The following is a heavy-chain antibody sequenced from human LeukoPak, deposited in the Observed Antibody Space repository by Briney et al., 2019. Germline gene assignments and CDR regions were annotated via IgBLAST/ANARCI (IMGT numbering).Heavy chain of an antibody. Sequence: GSCGSTYYADSVKCRFTISRDNSKNTLYLQMNSLRAEDTAVYYCAKRPGSCYNLVAFDIWGQGTMVTVSS. CDR3: AKRPGSCYNLVAFDI. CDR2: GSCGST. V-gene: IGHV3-23*01. J-gene: IGHJ3*02. D-gene: IGHD2-15*01.